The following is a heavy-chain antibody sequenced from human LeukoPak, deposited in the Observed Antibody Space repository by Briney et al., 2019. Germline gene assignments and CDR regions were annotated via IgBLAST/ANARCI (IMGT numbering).Heavy chain of an antibody. Sequence: ASVKVSCKASVYTFTSYGISWVRQAPGQGLEWMGWINAYNGNTNYAQKLQGRVTMTTDTSTSTAYMELRSLRSDDTAVYYCARTTVTTFSDAFDIWGQGTMATVSS. CDR1: VYTFTSYG. J-gene: IGHJ3*02. CDR3: ARTTVTTFSDAFDI. V-gene: IGHV1-18*01. D-gene: IGHD4-17*01. CDR2: INAYNGNT.